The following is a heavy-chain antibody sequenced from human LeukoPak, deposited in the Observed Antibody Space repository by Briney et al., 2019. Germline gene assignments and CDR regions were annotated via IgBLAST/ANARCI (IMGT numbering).Heavy chain of an antibody. CDR2: IDPSGGST. J-gene: IGHJ4*02. D-gene: IGHD2-8*01. CDR1: GYTFTGYY. V-gene: IGHV1-46*01. Sequence: ASVKVSCKASGYTFTGYYMHWVRHAPGQGLEWMGIIDPSGGSTSYAQKFQGRVTMTRDTATSTVYMELSSLRSEDTAAYYCARVVYRGASRGALDYWGQGTLVTVSS. CDR3: ARVVYRGASRGALDY.